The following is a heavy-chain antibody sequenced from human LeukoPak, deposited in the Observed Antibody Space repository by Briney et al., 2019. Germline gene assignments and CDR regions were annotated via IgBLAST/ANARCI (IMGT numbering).Heavy chain of an antibody. J-gene: IGHJ4*02. V-gene: IGHV7-4-1*02. CDR3: ARAPSPMVLLWFGELFG. D-gene: IGHD3-10*01. Sequence: ASVKVSCKASGYTFTSYAMNWVRQAPGQGLEWMGWINSNTGNPTYAQGFTGRFVFSLDTSVSTAYLQISSLKAEDTAVYYCARAPSPMVLLWFGELFGWGQGTLVTVSS. CDR1: GYTFTSYA. CDR2: INSNTGNP.